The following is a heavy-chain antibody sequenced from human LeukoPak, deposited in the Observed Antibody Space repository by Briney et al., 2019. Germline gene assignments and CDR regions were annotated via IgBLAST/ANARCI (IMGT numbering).Heavy chain of an antibody. CDR2: IIPIFGTA. J-gene: IGHJ6*03. Sequence: SVKVSCKASGGTFSSYAISWVRQAPGQGLEWMGGIIPIFGTANYAQKFQGRVTITADESTSTAYMELSSLRSEDTAVYYCARGSVRSISYYYYHMDVWGKGTTVTVSS. V-gene: IGHV1-69*01. CDR1: GGTFSSYA. CDR3: ARGSVRSISYYYYHMDV. D-gene: IGHD1-14*01.